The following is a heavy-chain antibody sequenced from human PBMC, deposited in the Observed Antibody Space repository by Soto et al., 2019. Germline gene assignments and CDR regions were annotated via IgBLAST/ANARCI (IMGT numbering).Heavy chain of an antibody. CDR2: INPKTGVT. CDR3: ASIFGTSALGEIYALAV. D-gene: IGHD3-16*01. V-gene: IGHV1-2*02. J-gene: IGHJ6*01. Sequence: QVHLEQSGAELKKPGASVTVSCKASGYVFVDSYIHWVLQAPGQGLEWLGWINPKTGVTFSEATFRDRVNLTSDRSLSTAYMDLKSLSRDDTAIYYCASIFGTSALGEIYALAVWGQGTTVTVSS. CDR1: GYVFVDSY.